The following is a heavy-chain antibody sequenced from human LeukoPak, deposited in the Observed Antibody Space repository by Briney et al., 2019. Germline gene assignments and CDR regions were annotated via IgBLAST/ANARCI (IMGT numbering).Heavy chain of an antibody. J-gene: IGHJ3*02. D-gene: IGHD3-22*01. CDR3: ARVEWLLLPEVAFDI. V-gene: IGHV1-2*02. Sequence: GASVKVSCKTSGYTFTNYYMHWVRQAPGQGLEWMGWINPSSGGTNYAQRFQGRVIMTRDTSISTTYMELSRLRSDDTAVYYCARVEWLLLPEVAFDIWGQGTMVTVSS. CDR2: INPSSGGT. CDR1: GYTFTNYY.